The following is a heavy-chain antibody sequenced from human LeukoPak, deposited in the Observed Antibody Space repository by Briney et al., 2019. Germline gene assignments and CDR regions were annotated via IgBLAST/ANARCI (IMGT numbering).Heavy chain of an antibody. D-gene: IGHD2-15*01. CDR3: ARYCSGGNCYSGLVY. Sequence: GRSLRLSCAASGFTFSGYGMHWVRQAPGKGLEWVAVISFDGGNKFYADSVKGRFTISRDISKNTLYLQMNNLRDEDTAVYYCARYCSGGNCYSGLVYWGQGTLVAVSS. CDR1: GFTFSGYG. CDR2: ISFDGGNK. J-gene: IGHJ4*02. V-gene: IGHV3-33*08.